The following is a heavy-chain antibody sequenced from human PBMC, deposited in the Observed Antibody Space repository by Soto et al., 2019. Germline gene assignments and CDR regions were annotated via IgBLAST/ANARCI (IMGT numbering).Heavy chain of an antibody. J-gene: IGHJ5*02. D-gene: IGHD2-2*01. Sequence: ASVKVSCKASGYTFTSYDINWVRQATGQGLEWMGWMNPNSGNTGYAQKFQGRVTMTRNTSISTAYMELSSLRSEDTAVYYCARRGCSSTSCYRIWFDPWGQGTLVTVSS. CDR3: ARRGCSSTSCYRIWFDP. CDR1: GYTFTSYD. V-gene: IGHV1-8*01. CDR2: MNPNSGNT.